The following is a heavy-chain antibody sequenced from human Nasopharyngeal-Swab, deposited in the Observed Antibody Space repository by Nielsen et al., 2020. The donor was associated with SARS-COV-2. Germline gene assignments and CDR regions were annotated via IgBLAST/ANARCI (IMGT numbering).Heavy chain of an antibody. D-gene: IGHD3-3*01. V-gene: IGHV3-30*03. Sequence: GGSLRLSCAFSGFTFSSYGMHWVRQAPGKGLEWVAVISYDGINKNHADSVKGRFTISRDNSKNTMYLQMNSLRAEDTAVYYCARALGETILGVVISSGGMDVWGQGTTVTVSS. CDR1: GFTFSSYG. CDR3: ARALGETILGVVISSGGMDV. J-gene: IGHJ6*02. CDR2: ISYDGINK.